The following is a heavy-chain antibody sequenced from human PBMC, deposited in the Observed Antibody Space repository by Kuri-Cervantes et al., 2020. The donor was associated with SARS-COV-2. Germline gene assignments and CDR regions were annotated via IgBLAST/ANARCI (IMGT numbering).Heavy chain of an antibody. CDR2: INHSGST. CDR1: GGSFSGYY. D-gene: IGHD3-10*01. Sequence: SETLSLTCAVYGGSFSGYYWSWIRQPPGKGLEWIGEINHSGSTNYNPSLKSRVTISVDTSKNQFSLKLSSVTAADTAVYYCARRKITMDRGVEAGGQYYFDYWGRGTLVTVSS. V-gene: IGHV4-34*01. CDR3: ARRKITMDRGVEAGGQYYFDY. J-gene: IGHJ4*02.